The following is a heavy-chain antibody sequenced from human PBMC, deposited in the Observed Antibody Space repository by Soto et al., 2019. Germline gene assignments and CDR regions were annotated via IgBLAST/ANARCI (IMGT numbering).Heavy chain of an antibody. J-gene: IGHJ6*03. CDR3: ARGLQGYYYNYMDV. CDR2: IYYSGSA. CDR1: GGSISSYY. Sequence: QVQLQESGPGLVKPSETLSLTCTVSGGSISSYYWSWIRQLPGQGLEWIGYIYYSGSANYNPSLQSRVTISVDTSRDQFSLKVRSVTAADTAVYFCARGLQGYYYNYMDVWGKGTAVTVSS. V-gene: IGHV4-59*01.